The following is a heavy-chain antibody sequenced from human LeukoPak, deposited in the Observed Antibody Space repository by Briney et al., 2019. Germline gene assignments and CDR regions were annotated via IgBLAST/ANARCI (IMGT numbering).Heavy chain of an antibody. CDR3: ATLDGSGLTYDAFDI. Sequence: PGGSLRLSCAASGFTFSSYAMSWVRQAPGKGLEWVSAIGGSGGSTYYADSVKGRFTISRDNSKNTLYLQMNSLRAEDTAVYYCATLDGSGLTYDAFDIWGQGTMVTVSS. V-gene: IGHV3-23*01. J-gene: IGHJ3*02. CDR2: IGGSGGST. D-gene: IGHD3-10*01. CDR1: GFTFSSYA.